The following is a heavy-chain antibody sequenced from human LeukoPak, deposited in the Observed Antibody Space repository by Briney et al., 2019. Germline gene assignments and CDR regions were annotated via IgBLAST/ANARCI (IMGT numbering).Heavy chain of an antibody. CDR1: GGTFSSYA. D-gene: IGHD4-17*01. J-gene: IGHJ4*02. Sequence: ASVKVSCKASGGTFSSYAISWVRQAPGQGLEWMGVIIPIFGTANYAQKFQGRVTITADKSTSTAYMELSSLRSEDTAVYYCARAGNYGVYFDYWGQGTLVTVSS. V-gene: IGHV1-69*06. CDR2: IIPIFGTA. CDR3: ARAGNYGVYFDY.